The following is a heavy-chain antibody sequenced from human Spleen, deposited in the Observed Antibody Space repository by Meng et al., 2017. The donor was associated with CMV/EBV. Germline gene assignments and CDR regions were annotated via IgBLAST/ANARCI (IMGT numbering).Heavy chain of an antibody. CDR1: AFSLRTRGVV. D-gene: IGHD3-16*01. CDR2: IYWNDDK. J-gene: IGHJ4*02. Sequence: TLTLTCHLSAFSLRTRGVVVAWILQPPGEALEWLALIYWNDDKRYSPFLKSRLTITTDTSKNQVVLTMTNMDPVDTATYYCAHRGGQWGQGTLVTVSS. CDR3: AHRGGQ. V-gene: IGHV2-5*01.